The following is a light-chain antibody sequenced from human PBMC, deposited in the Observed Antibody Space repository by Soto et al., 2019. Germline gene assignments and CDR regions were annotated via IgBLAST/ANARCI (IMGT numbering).Light chain of an antibody. J-gene: IGKJ1*01. CDR2: GAS. Sequence: EIVLPQSQGPVSLSPGERASLSGKASQSVSNNYLAWSKQKPGQAPRLLIYGASNRATGIPDRFSGSGSGTYFTLTISRLEPEDFAVYYCKQYGSSGTVGKGNEVDI. CDR1: QSVSNNY. CDR3: KQYGSSGT. V-gene: IGKV3-20*01.